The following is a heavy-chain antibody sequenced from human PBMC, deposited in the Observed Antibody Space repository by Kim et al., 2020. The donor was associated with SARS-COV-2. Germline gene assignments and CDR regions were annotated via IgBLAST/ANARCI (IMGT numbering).Heavy chain of an antibody. CDR3: ARGHLYCSSTSCYLPILGYYYYGMDV. Sequence: SETLSLTCAVYGGSFSGYYWSWIRQPPGKGLEWIGEINHSGSTNYNPSLKSRVTISVDTSKNQFSLKLSSVTAADTAVYYCARGHLYCSSTSCYLPILGYYYYGMDVWGQGTTVTVSS. D-gene: IGHD2-2*01. J-gene: IGHJ6*02. CDR1: GGSFSGYY. V-gene: IGHV4-34*01. CDR2: INHSGST.